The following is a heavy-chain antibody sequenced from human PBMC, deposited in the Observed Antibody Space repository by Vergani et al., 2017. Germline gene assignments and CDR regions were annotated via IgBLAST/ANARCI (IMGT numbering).Heavy chain of an antibody. D-gene: IGHD3-22*01. CDR2: ISYDGSNK. CDR3: ARGGSSGYQSIDAFDI. CDR1: GFTFSSYA. J-gene: IGHJ3*02. V-gene: IGHV3-30*07. Sequence: QVQLVESGGGVVQPGRSLRLSCAASGFTFSSYAMHWVRQAPGKGLEWVAVISYDGSNKYYADSVKGRFTISRDNSKNTLYLQMNSLRAEDTAVYYCARGGSSGYQSIDAFDIWGQGTMVTVSS.